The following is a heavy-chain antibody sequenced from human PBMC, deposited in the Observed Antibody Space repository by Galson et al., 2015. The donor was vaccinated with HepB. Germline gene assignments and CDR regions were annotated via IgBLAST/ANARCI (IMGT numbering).Heavy chain of an antibody. V-gene: IGHV3-7*01. CDR2: IKPDGSET. D-gene: IGHD1-20*01. J-gene: IGHJ6*02. CDR3: ARDAPYNWNDVNDYGMDV. CDR1: GFTFSHYW. Sequence: SLRLSCAASGFTFSHYWMTWVRQAPGKGLEWVAKIKPDGSETYYVDSMKGRFTISRDNAKNSFYLQINSLRAEDTAVYYCARDAPYNWNDVNDYGMDVWGQGTTVTVSS.